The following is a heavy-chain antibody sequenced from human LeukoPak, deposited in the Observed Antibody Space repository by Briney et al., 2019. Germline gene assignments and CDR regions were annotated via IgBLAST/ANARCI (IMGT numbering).Heavy chain of an antibody. D-gene: IGHD3-10*01. V-gene: IGHV1-69*05. J-gene: IGHJ4*02. CDR3: ARDLPGYYGSGSYSLGY. CDR1: GGTFSSYA. CDR2: IIPIFGTA. Sequence: SVKVSCKASGGTFSSYAISWVRQAPGQGLEWMGGIIPIFGTANYAQKFQARVTITTDESTSTAYMELSSLRSEDTAVYYCARDLPGYYGSGSYSLGYWGQGTLVTVSS.